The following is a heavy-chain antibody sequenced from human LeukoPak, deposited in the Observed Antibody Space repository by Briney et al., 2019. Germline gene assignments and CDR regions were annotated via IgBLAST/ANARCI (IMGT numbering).Heavy chain of an antibody. V-gene: IGHV3-23*01. CDR3: AKEEVPNDY. Sequence: PGGSLRLPCAVSGFTLNSDAMCWVRQAPGKGLEWVSGISRMGFTTYYADSVKGRFTISRDTSKNTLYLQMNTLRPDDTAVYYCAKEEVPNDYWGQGTLVTVSS. J-gene: IGHJ4*02. CDR1: GFTLNSDA. CDR2: ISRMGFTT. D-gene: IGHD2-2*01.